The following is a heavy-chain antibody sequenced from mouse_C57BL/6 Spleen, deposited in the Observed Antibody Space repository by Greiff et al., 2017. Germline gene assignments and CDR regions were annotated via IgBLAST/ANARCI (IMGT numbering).Heavy chain of an antibody. CDR3: ARVPHYYGSSHWYFDV. CDR1: GYTFTSYG. D-gene: IGHD1-1*01. J-gene: IGHJ1*03. Sequence: VQLQQSGAELARPGASVKLSCKASGYTFTSYGISWVKQRTGQGLEWIGEIYPRSGNTYYNEKFKGKATLTADKSSSTAYMELRILTSEDSAVYFCARVPHYYGSSHWYFDVWGTGTTVTVSS. V-gene: IGHV1-81*01. CDR2: IYPRSGNT.